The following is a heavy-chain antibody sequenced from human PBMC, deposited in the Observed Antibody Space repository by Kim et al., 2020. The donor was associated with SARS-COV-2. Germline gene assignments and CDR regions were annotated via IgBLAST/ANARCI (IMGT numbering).Heavy chain of an antibody. CDR1: GFTFSSYA. V-gene: IGHV3-64D*06. D-gene: IGHD3-9*01. CDR2: ISSNGGST. J-gene: IGHJ6*02. CDR3: VKGVHILTGYYRGMDV. Sequence: GGSLRLSCSASGFTFSSYAMHWVRQAPGKGLEYVSAISSNGGSTYYADSVKGRFTISRDNSKNTLYLQMSSLRAEDTAVYYCVKGVHILTGYYRGMDVWGQGTTVTVAS.